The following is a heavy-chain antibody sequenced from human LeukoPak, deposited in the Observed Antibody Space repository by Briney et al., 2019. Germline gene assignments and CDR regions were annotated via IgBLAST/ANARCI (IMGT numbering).Heavy chain of an antibody. J-gene: IGHJ4*02. CDR3: ASSYGSGSRLFDY. Sequence: SVKVSCKASGGTFSRYAISWVRQAPGQGLEWMGGIIPVLGTTNYAQTFQNKVTITADESTSTTYMELSSLRSEDTAVYYCASSYGSGSRLFDYWGQGTLVTVSS. D-gene: IGHD3-10*01. CDR2: IIPVLGTT. CDR1: GGTFSRYA. V-gene: IGHV1-69*13.